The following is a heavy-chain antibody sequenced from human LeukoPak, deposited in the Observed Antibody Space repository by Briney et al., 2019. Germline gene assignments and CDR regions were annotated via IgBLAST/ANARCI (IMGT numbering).Heavy chain of an antibody. CDR3: ARDQRGNSDY. CDR1: GFTFSNYP. V-gene: IGHV3-66*01. D-gene: IGHD1/OR15-1a*01. CDR2: IYSGGST. J-gene: IGHJ4*02. Sequence: PGGSLRLSCAASGFTFSNYPLSWLRQAPGKGLEWVSVIYSGGSTYYADSVKGRFTISRDNSKNTLYLQMNSLRAEDTAVYYCARDQRGNSDYWGQGTLVTVSS.